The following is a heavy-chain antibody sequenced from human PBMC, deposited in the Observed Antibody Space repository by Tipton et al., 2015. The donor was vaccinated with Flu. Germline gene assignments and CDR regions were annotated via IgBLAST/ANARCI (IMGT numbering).Heavy chain of an antibody. CDR3: ARDSGVVVVNLGYYYYGMDV. CDR2: IYTSGST. V-gene: IGHV4-4*07. CDR1: GGSISSYY. Sequence: TLSLTCTVSGGSISSYYWSWIRQPAGKGLEWIGRIYTSGSTNYNPSLKSRVTMSVDTSKNLFSLKLSSVTAADAAVYYCARDSGVVVVNLGYYYYGMDVWGQGTTVTVSS. J-gene: IGHJ6*02. D-gene: IGHD2-21*01.